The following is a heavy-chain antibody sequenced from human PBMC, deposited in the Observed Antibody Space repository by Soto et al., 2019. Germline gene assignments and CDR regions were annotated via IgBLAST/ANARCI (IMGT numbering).Heavy chain of an antibody. D-gene: IGHD6-13*01. CDR2: IYDSGST. CDR1: GGSLGNTHYY. J-gene: IGHJ5*02. V-gene: IGHV4-30-4*02. CDR3: ARSVAAAFYGWFDP. Sequence: SETLSLTCTVSGGSLGNTHYYWSWIRQPPGAGLEWIGHIYDSGSTYNNPSLKSRVTISVDTSKNQFSLKLSSVTAADTAVYYCARSVAAAFYGWFDPWGQGTLVTVPQ.